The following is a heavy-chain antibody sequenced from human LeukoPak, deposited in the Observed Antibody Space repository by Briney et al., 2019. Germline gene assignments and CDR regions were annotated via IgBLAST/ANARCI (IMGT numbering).Heavy chain of an antibody. Sequence: PGGSLRLSCAASGFTFSSYWMSRVRQAPGKGLEWVANIKQDGSEKYYVDSVKGRFTISRDNAKNSLYLQMNSLRAEDTAVYYCARGAYYYGSGSHRPLYYFDYWGQGTLVTVSS. D-gene: IGHD3-10*01. CDR3: ARGAYYYGSGSHRPLYYFDY. V-gene: IGHV3-7*01. J-gene: IGHJ4*02. CDR1: GFTFSSYW. CDR2: IKQDGSEK.